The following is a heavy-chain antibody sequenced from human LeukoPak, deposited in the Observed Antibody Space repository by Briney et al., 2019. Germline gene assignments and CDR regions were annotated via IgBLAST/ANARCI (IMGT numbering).Heavy chain of an antibody. CDR1: GFTFSSYW. J-gene: IGHJ3*02. D-gene: IGHD6-13*01. CDR2: INSDGSST. V-gene: IGHV3-74*01. CDR3: ARVTIRYSSSWPDAFDI. Sequence: PGGSLRLSCAASGFTFSSYWMHWVRQAPGKGLVWVSRINSDGSSTSYADSVKGRFTISRDNAKNSLYLQMNSLRAEDTAVYYCARVTIRYSSSWPDAFDIWGQGTMVTVSS.